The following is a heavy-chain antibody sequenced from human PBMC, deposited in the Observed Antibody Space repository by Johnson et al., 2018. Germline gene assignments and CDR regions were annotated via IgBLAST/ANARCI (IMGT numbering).Heavy chain of an antibody. J-gene: IGHJ6*02. D-gene: IGHD5-12*01. CDR1: RFTFSSYG. V-gene: IGHV3-30*03. CDR2: ISYDGSNK. Sequence: VQLVESGGGVVQXGRSLRLXCAASRFTFSSYGMHWVRQAPGKGLEWVAVISYDGSNKYYAVSVKGRFTISRDNSKNMLYLQMNSLRAEDTAVYYCATIYSGYEHYYYYGMEVWGQGTTVTVSS. CDR3: ATIYSGYEHYYYYGMEV.